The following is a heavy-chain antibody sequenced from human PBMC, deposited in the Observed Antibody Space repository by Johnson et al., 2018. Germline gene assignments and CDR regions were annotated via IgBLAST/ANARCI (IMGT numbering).Heavy chain of an antibody. CDR2: ISYSWTT. V-gene: IGHV4-59*01. CDR1: GGSISSYY. J-gene: IGHJ6*03. D-gene: IGHD3-10*01. CDR3: GRYYYGSGSYYNVRYMAV. Sequence: QVQLQESGPGLVKPSETLSLTCTVSGGSISSYYWSWIRQPPGKGLEWIGYISYSWTTNYNPSLKSRVTISVDTSKNQFSLKLSSVTAADTAVYYCGRYYYGSGSYYNVRYMAVWGKGTTVTVYS.